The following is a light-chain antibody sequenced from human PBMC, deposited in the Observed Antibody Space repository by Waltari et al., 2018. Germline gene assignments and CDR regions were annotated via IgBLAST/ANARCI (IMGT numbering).Light chain of an antibody. J-gene: IGKJ1*01. Sequence: ELVLTQSPGTLSLSPGERATLSCRASQSVGRTLAWYQQKPGQAPRLLIYGASNRATGTADSFSGSGSGPDFSLTISRLDRADFAVYYCQHYVRLPVAFGQATTVEIK. CDR2: GAS. CDR1: QSVGRT. CDR3: QHYVRLPVA. V-gene: IGKV3-20*01.